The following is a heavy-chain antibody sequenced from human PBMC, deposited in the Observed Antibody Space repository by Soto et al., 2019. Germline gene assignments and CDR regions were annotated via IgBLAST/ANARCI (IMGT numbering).Heavy chain of an antibody. Sequence: GGSLRLSCAASGFTFSSYAMHWVRQAPGKGLEYVSAISSNGGSTYYANSVKGRFTISRDNSKNTLYLQMGSLRAEDMAVYYCAVLWYGRREFDYWGQGTLVTVSS. V-gene: IGHV3-64*01. CDR2: ISSNGGST. CDR3: AVLWYGRREFDY. J-gene: IGHJ4*02. D-gene: IGHD3-10*01. CDR1: GFTFSSYA.